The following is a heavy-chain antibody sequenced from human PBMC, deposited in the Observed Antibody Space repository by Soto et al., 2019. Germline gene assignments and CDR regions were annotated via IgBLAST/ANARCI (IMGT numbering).Heavy chain of an antibody. Sequence: EVQLVESGGGLVEPGGSLRLSCAASGFTFSSYWMHWVRQGQGKGLVWVSRITGDGSSTTYADSVKGRVTISRDNAKTTMYLQMNSLRVEDTAVYYCARSWNYAEGSRIDYWGQGTLATVSS. V-gene: IGHV3-74*01. CDR1: GFTFSSYW. D-gene: IGHD1-7*01. CDR3: ARSWNYAEGSRIDY. CDR2: ITGDGSST. J-gene: IGHJ4*02.